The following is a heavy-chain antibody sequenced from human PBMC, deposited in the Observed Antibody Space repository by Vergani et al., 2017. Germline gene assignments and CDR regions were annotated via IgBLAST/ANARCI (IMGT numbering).Heavy chain of an antibody. D-gene: IGHD6-13*01. CDR3: ARLAEQQLGNYYYYGMDV. V-gene: IGHV5-51*01. J-gene: IGHJ6*02. CDR1: GYSFTSYW. Sequence: EVQLVQSGAEVKKPGESLKISCKGSGYSFTSYWIGWVRQMPGKGLEWMGIIYPGDSDTRYSPSFQGQVTISADKSISTAYLQWSSLKASDTAMYYCARLAEQQLGNYYYYGMDVWGQGTTVTVSS. CDR2: IYPGDSDT.